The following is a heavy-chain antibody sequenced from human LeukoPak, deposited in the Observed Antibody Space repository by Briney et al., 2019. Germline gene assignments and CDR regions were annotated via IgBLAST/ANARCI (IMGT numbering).Heavy chain of an antibody. D-gene: IGHD3-3*01. CDR2: ISGSGGST. V-gene: IGHV3-23*01. CDR1: GFTFSSYA. CDR3: ARDKGWNWYFDL. Sequence: GGSLRLSCAASGFTFSSYAMSWVRQAPGKGLEWVSAISGSGGSTYYADSVKGRFTISRDNSKNTLYLQMNSLRAEDTAVYYCARDKGWNWYFDLWGRGTLVTVSS. J-gene: IGHJ2*01.